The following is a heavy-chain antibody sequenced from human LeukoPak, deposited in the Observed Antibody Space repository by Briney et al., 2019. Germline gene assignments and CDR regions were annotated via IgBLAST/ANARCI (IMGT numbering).Heavy chain of an antibody. CDR3: ARVEITMVRGVPSRLNY. Sequence: ASVKVSCKASGYTFTGYYMHWVRQAPGQGLEWMGRINPNSGGTNYAQKFQGRVTMTRDTSISTAYVELSRLRSDDTAVYYCARVEITMVRGVPSRLNYWGQGTLVTVSS. D-gene: IGHD3-10*01. V-gene: IGHV1-2*06. J-gene: IGHJ4*02. CDR2: INPNSGGT. CDR1: GYTFTGYY.